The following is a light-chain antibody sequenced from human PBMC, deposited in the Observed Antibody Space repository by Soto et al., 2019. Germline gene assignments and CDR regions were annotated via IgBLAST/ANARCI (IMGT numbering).Light chain of an antibody. Sequence: QSVLTQPPSASGTPGQRVTISCSGSSFNIGSNYVYWYQQLPGTAPKHLIYRNNQRPSGVPDRFSGAKSGTSASLAISGLRSEDEADYYCAAWDDSLSGAVFGAGTQLTVL. CDR3: AAWDDSLSGAV. J-gene: IGLJ7*01. V-gene: IGLV1-47*01. CDR1: SFNIGSNY. CDR2: RNN.